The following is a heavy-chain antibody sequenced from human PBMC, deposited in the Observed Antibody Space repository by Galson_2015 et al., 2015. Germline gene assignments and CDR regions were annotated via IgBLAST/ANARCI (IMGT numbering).Heavy chain of an antibody. CDR1: GFPFDSYS. CDR3: ARESVITKWYFDF. CDR2: ISGNGVVQ. Sequence: SLRLSCAISGFPFDSYSVHWVRQTPGKGLEWVAVISGNGVVQYYADSVRGRFTISKDNAKNTLFLHMDNLRAEDTAVYYSARESVITKWYFDFWACGTLVTVSS. D-gene: IGHD2-21*01. V-gene: IGHV3-30-3*01. J-gene: IGHJ2*01.